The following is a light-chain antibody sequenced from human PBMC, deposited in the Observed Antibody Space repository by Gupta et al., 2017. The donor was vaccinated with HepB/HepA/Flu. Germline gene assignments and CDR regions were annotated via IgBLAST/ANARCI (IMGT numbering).Light chain of an antibody. CDR1: NIGSKN. V-gene: IGLV3-21*02. Sequence: SLVLTQPPSVSVAPGETASITCAGNNIGSKNVNWYRQKPGQAPVLVVHVGSDRPSGIPERFSDSNSGNTATLTINRVEAGDEADYYCQVWDTSSGARPVFGSGTTVTVL. J-gene: IGLJ1*01. CDR2: VGS. CDR3: QVWDTSSGARPV.